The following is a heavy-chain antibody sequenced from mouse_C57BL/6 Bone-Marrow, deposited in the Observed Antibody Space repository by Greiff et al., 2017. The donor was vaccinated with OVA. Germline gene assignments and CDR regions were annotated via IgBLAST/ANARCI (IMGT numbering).Heavy chain of an antibody. CDR3: ERGGNDYDDY. V-gene: IGHV1-81*01. CDR2: IYPRSGNT. D-gene: IGHD2-4*01. J-gene: IGHJ2*01. CDR1: GYTFTSYG. Sequence: VQLQQSGAELARPGASVKLSCKASGYTFTSYGISWVKQRTGQGLEWIGEIYPRSGNTYYNEKFKGKAPLTVDKSSSTAYMLLSSLTSEDSSVYVCERGGNDYDDYWGQGTTLTVSS.